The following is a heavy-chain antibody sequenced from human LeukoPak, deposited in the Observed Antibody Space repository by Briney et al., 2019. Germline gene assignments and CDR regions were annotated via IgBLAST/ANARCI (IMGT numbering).Heavy chain of an antibody. J-gene: IGHJ5*02. V-gene: IGHV1-2*06. Sequence: GASVKVSCKASGYTFTGYYMHWVRQAPGQGLEWMGRINPNSGGTNYAQKFQGRVTMTRDTSISTAYMELSRLRSEDTAVYYCARDNSVGDTAWWFDPWGQGTLVTVSS. CDR3: ARDNSVGDTAWWFDP. D-gene: IGHD1-26*01. CDR2: INPNSGGT. CDR1: GYTFTGYY.